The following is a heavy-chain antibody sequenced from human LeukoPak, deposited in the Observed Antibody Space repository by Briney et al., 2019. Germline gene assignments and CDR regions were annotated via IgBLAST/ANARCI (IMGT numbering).Heavy chain of an antibody. V-gene: IGHV3-21*01. CDR2: VITGSNYI. CDR3: AKDGYSSSWYGTLFDY. D-gene: IGHD6-13*01. J-gene: IGHJ4*02. CDR1: GFTFSSYS. Sequence: PGGSLRLSCTASGFTFSSYSLNWVRQAPGKGLEWVSSVITGSNYIYYADSGKGRFTISRDNDKNSLYLQMNSLRAEDTAVYYCAKDGYSSSWYGTLFDYWGQGTLVTVSS.